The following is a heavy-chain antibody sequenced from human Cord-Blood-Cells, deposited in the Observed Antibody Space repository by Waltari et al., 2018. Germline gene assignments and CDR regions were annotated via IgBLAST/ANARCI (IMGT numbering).Heavy chain of an antibody. V-gene: IGHV4-31*03. Sequence: QVQLQESGPGLVKPSQTLSLTCTVSGGSISSGGYYWSWIRQHPGKGLEWIGYIYYRGSTYYNPSLKSRVTISVYTSKNQFSLKLSSVTAADTAVYYCARGEGAARPVWYYFDYWGQGTLVTVSS. J-gene: IGHJ4*02. D-gene: IGHD6-6*01. CDR3: ARGEGAARPVWYYFDY. CDR2: IYYRGST. CDR1: GGSISSGGYY.